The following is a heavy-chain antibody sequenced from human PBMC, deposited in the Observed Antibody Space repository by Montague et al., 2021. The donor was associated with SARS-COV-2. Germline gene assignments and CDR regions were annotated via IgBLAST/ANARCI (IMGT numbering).Heavy chain of an antibody. CDR3: ALAVAGRGGYDY. V-gene: IGHV6-1*01. J-gene: IGHJ4*02. CDR2: CCYRSKRYY. CDR1: GDSVAGDEAA. Sequence: CAISGDSVAGDEAACSWDRHTSSLQFQWKLGCCYRSKRYYEYAVSLKSRITINPDTSKNQFSLQVKSMTPEDTAVYYCALAVAGRGGYDYWGQGTLVTVSS. D-gene: IGHD6-19*01.